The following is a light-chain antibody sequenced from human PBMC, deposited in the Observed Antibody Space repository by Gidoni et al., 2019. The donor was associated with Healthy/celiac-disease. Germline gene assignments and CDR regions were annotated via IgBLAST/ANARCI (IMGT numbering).Light chain of an antibody. CDR1: SSNIGSNT. J-gene: IGLJ2*01. CDR3: AAWDDSLNGVV. Sequence: QSVLTQPPSASGTPGHRVTIPCPGSSSNIGSNTVNWYQQPPGTAHKLLIYSNNQRPSGVPDRFSGSKSGTSASLAISGLQSEDEADYYCAAWDDSLNGVVFGGGTKLTVL. CDR2: SNN. V-gene: IGLV1-44*01.